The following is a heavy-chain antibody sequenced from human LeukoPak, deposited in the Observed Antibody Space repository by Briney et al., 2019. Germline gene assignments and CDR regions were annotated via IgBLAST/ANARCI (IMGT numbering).Heavy chain of an antibody. CDR2: ISTTGST. CDR3: AGIRGVRTDY. D-gene: IGHD3-10*01. J-gene: IGHJ4*02. V-gene: IGHV4-61*02. Sequence: SETLSLTCTVSDSSISGGTYYWSWIRQPAGRGLEWIGRISTTGSTNYNPSLKSRVTISVDTSKNQFSLKLNSATAADTAVYYCAGIRGVRTDYWGQGTLVTVSS. CDR1: DSSISGGTYY.